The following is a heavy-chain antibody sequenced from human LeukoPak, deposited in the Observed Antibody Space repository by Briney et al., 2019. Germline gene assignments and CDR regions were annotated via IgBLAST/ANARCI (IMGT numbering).Heavy chain of an antibody. V-gene: IGHV3-30-3*01. CDR2: ISYDGSNK. J-gene: IGHJ3*02. CDR1: GFTFSSYT. D-gene: IGHD1-26*01. Sequence: PGGSLRLSCAASGFTFSSYTMHWVRQAPGKGLEWVAVISYDGSNKYYADSVKGRFTISRDNSKSTLYLQMNSLRAEDTALYYCATQKLWEGWEPRGYAFDIWGQGTRVTVFS. CDR3: ATQKLWEGWEPRGYAFDI.